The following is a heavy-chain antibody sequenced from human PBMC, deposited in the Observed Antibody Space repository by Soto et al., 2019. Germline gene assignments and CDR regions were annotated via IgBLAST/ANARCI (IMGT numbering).Heavy chain of an antibody. CDR3: AKDAKAARPMYYYGMDV. D-gene: IGHD6-6*01. J-gene: IGHJ6*02. V-gene: IGHV3-30*18. CDR1: GFTFSSYG. CDR2: ISYDGSNK. Sequence: GGSLRLSCAAYGFTFSSYGMHWVRQAPGKGLEWVAVISYDGSNKYYADSVKGRFTISRDNSKNTLYLQMNSLRAEDTAVYYCAKDAKAARPMYYYGMDVWGQGTTVTISS.